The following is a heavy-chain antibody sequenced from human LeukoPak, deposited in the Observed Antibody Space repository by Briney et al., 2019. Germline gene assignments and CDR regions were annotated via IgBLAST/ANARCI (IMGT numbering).Heavy chain of an antibody. V-gene: IGHV4-4*07. CDR3: ARDPIYPSPREKFDY. J-gene: IGHJ4*02. Sequence: SETLSLTCTVSGVSISSFYWAWIRQSAGQGLEWIGRISPSGSTNYSPSLRSRVTMSVDTSNNQFSLRLSSVTAADTAVYYCARDPIYPSPREKFDYWGQGTLVTVSS. CDR2: ISPSGST. CDR1: GVSISSFY. D-gene: IGHD2-2*01.